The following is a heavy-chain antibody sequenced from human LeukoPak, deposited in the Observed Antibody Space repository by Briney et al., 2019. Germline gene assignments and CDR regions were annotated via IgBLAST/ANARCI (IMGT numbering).Heavy chain of an antibody. D-gene: IGHD3-22*01. Sequence: ASVKVSCKVSGYTLTELSMHWVRQAPGKGLEWMGGFDPEDDETIYAQKFQGRVTMTEDTSTDTAYMELSSLRSEDTAVYYCATVDYDSSGYFDYWGQGTLVTVSS. CDR3: ATVDYDSSGYFDY. CDR1: GYTLTELS. V-gene: IGHV1-24*01. CDR2: FDPEDDET. J-gene: IGHJ4*02.